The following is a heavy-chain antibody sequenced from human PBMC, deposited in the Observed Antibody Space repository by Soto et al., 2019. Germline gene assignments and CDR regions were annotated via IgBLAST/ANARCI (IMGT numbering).Heavy chain of an antibody. V-gene: IGHV1-18*01. CDR1: GYTFTSYG. D-gene: IGHD3-16*01. CDR2: ISAYNGNT. Sequence: QVQLVQSGAEVKKPGASVKVSCKASGYTFTSYGTSWVRQAPGQGLEWMGWISAYNGNTNYAQKLQGRVTMTRDTSTSTADLELRSLRSDDTAVYYCARDAQGVFLHYWGQGTLVTVSS. CDR3: ARDAQGVFLHY. J-gene: IGHJ4*02.